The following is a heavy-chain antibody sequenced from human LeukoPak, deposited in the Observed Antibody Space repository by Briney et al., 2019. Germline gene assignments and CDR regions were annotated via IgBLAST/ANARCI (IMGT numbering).Heavy chain of an antibody. CDR1: GGSFSGYY. CDR3: ARLSVYDFWSGYYEAPDY. D-gene: IGHD3-3*01. Sequence: SETLSLTCAVYGGSFSGYYWSWIREPPGKGLEWIGDINHSGSTNYNPSLKSRVTISVDTSKNQFSLKLSSVTAADTAVYYCARLSVYDFWSGYYEAPDYWGQGTLVTVSS. J-gene: IGHJ4*02. CDR2: INHSGST. V-gene: IGHV4-34*01.